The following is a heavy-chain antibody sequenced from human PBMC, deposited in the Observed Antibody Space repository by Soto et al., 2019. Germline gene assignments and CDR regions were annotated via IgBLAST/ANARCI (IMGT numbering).Heavy chain of an antibody. D-gene: IGHD6-19*01. V-gene: IGHV4-34*01. J-gene: IGHJ5*02. CDR2: INHSGST. CDR1: GGSFSGYY. CDR3: AVIAVAGTWFDP. Sequence: SETLSLTCAVYGGSFSGYYWNWIRQPPGKGLEWIGEINHSGSTKYNPSLKSRVTISVDTSKNQFSLKLSSVTAADTALYYCAVIAVAGTWFDPWGQGTRVTVSS.